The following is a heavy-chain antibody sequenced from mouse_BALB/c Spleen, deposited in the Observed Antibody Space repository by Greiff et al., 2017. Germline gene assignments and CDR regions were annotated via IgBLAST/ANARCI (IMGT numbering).Heavy chain of an antibody. Sequence: EVKLMESGGGLVKPGGSLKLSCAASGFTFSSYAMSWVRQTPEKRLEWVASISSGGSTYYPDSVKGRFTISRDNARNILYLQMSSLRSEDTAMYYCASDGSSYFDYWGQGTTLTVSS. CDR1: GFTFSSYA. D-gene: IGHD1-1*01. CDR3: ASDGSSYFDY. V-gene: IGHV5-6-5*01. CDR2: ISSGGST. J-gene: IGHJ2*01.